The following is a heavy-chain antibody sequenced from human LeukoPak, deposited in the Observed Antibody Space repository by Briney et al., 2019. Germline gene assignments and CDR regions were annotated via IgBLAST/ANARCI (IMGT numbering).Heavy chain of an antibody. Sequence: PSETLSLTCTVSGGSISSYYWSWIRQPPGKGLEWIGYIYYSGSTNYNPSLESRVTISVDTSKNQFSLKLSSVTAADTAVYYCARYYDFWSGYPGMDVWGQGTTVTVSS. D-gene: IGHD3-3*01. V-gene: IGHV4-59*01. CDR3: ARYYDFWSGYPGMDV. CDR2: IYYSGST. J-gene: IGHJ6*02. CDR1: GGSISSYY.